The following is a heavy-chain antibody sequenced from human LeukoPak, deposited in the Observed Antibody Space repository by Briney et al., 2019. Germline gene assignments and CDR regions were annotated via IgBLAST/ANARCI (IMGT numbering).Heavy chain of an antibody. V-gene: IGHV4-59*01. CDR3: ARSSWSYDGHFDS. D-gene: IGHD1-26*01. CDR2: FYYSGST. J-gene: IGHJ4*02. CDR1: GGSIGSYY. Sequence: ESSETLSLTCNISGGSIGSYYWSWIRQSPGMGLEWIGYFYYSGSTNYNPSLKSRVIISVDTSKNQFSLNLSSVTAADTAVYYCARSSWSYDGHFDSWGQGTLVTVSS.